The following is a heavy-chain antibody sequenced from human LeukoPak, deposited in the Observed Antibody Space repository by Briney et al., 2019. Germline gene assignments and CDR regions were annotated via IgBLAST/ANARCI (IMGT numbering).Heavy chain of an antibody. V-gene: IGHV5-51*04. CDR2: IYPGDSDT. D-gene: IGHD3-22*01. CDR1: GYSFTSYW. Sequence: GESLKISCKGSGYSFTSYWIGWVRQMPGKGLEWMGIIYPGDSDTRYSPSFQGQVTISADKPISTAYLQWSSLKASDTAMYYCASRSEYYYDSSGYLDAFDIWGQGIMVTVSS. J-gene: IGHJ3*02. CDR3: ASRSEYYYDSSGYLDAFDI.